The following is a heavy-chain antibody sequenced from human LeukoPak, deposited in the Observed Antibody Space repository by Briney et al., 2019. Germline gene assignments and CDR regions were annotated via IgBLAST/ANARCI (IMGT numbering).Heavy chain of an antibody. J-gene: IGHJ6*03. CDR2: IYPHDSDI. CDR3: ARTAAYNHYYMDI. V-gene: IGHV5-51*01. D-gene: IGHD5-24*01. Sequence: GESLKISCKGSGYSFTSYWIGWVRQMPGKGLEWMGIIYPHDSDIRYNPSFQAQVTISADKSISTAYLQWSSLEASDTALYYCARTAAYNHYYMDIWGTGTTVTVSS. CDR1: GYSFTSYW.